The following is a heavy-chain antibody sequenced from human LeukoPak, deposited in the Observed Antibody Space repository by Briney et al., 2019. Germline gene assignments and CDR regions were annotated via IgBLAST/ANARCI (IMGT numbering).Heavy chain of an antibody. Sequence: GGSLRLSCAASGFTFSSYSMNWVRHAPGKGLECLSSISRSGSYIYYAHSVKARFTISRDNAKNSLYLQMNSLRAEDTAVYYWAGVVPDSGSYYWGQGTLVTVPS. CDR1: GFTFSSYS. J-gene: IGHJ4*02. CDR2: ISRSGSYI. V-gene: IGHV3-21*01. D-gene: IGHD3-10*01. CDR3: AGVVPDSGSYY.